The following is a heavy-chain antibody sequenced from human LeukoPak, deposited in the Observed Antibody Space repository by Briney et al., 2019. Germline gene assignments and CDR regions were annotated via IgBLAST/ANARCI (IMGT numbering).Heavy chain of an antibody. Sequence: GGSLRLSCAASGFTFSSYSMNWVRQAPGKGLEWDSSISSSSSYIYYADSVKGRFTISRDNAKNSLYLQMNSLRAEDTAAYYCARDLIVVVPASMYYYYGMDVWGQGTTVTVSS. J-gene: IGHJ6*02. CDR3: ARDLIVVVPASMYYYYGMDV. CDR2: ISSSSSYI. D-gene: IGHD2-2*01. CDR1: GFTFSSYS. V-gene: IGHV3-21*01.